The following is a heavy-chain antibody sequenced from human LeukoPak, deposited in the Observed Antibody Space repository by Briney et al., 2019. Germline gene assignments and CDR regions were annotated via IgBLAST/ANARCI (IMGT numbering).Heavy chain of an antibody. J-gene: IGHJ4*02. V-gene: IGHV4-34*01. Sequence: SETLSLTCAVYGGSFSGYYWSWIRQPPGKGLESIGEINHSGSTNYNPSLKSRVTISVDTSKNQFSLKLSSVTAADTAVYYCARPRTIGEFRSYYFDYWGQGTLVTVSS. CDR3: ARPRTIGEFRSYYFDY. D-gene: IGHD3-10*01. CDR2: INHSGST. CDR1: GGSFSGYY.